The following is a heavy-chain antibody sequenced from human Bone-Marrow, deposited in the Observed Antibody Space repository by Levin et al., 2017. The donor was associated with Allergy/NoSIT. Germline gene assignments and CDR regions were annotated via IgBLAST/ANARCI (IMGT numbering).Heavy chain of an antibody. CDR2: MYYSGST. Sequence: SETLSLTCTVSGASISSSYFWGWIRQPPGRGLEWIGSMYYSGSTYYNPSLKRRLTISLDTSKSQFSLRLSSVTAADTAVYYCARHAPNLVPTILGEFDYWGQGALVTVSS. J-gene: IGHJ4*02. D-gene: IGHD5-12*01. V-gene: IGHV4-39*01. CDR1: GASISSSYF. CDR3: ARHAPNLVPTILGEFDY.